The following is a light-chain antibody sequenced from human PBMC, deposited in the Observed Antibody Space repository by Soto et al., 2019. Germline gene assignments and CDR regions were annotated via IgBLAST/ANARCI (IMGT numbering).Light chain of an antibody. Sequence: EIMLTRSPCTLSLSPGERATLSCRATQSVISNLAWYQQKPGHAPSLLIYGASTTATGITARFSGSGSGTEFTLTISSLQSEDFAVYYCQQYNNWPPWTFGQGTKVDIK. CDR2: GAS. J-gene: IGKJ1*01. V-gene: IGKV3-15*01. CDR3: QQYNNWPPWT. CDR1: QSVISN.